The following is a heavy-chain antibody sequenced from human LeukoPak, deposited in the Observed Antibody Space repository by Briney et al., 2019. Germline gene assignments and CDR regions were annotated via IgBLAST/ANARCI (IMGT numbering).Heavy chain of an antibody. J-gene: IGHJ5*02. D-gene: IGHD1-1*01. CDR2: INPNSGGT. CDR1: GYTFTGYY. V-gene: IGHV1-2*02. Sequence: ASVKVSCKASGYTFTGYYMHWVRQAPGQGLEWMGWINPNSGGTNYAQKFQGRVTMTRDTSISTAYMELSRLRSDDTAVYYCARDLQGYTGPVGFDPWGQGTLVTVSS. CDR3: ARDLQGYTGPVGFDP.